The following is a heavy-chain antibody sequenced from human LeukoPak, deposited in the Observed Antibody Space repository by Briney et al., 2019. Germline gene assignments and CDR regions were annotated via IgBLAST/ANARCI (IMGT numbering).Heavy chain of an antibody. D-gene: IGHD3-10*01. CDR3: ARGYDSGIYGWFDP. V-gene: IGHV4-59*01. Sequence: SDTLSLTCIVSGGSTNGYYWIWIRQPPENVQEWIGHISHSWKTNYNPSLQSRVTISVDTSNKQFSLKLNSVTAADTAVYYCARGYDSGIYGWFDPWGQGTLVTVSS. J-gene: IGHJ5*02. CDR1: GGSTNGYY. CDR2: ISHSWKT.